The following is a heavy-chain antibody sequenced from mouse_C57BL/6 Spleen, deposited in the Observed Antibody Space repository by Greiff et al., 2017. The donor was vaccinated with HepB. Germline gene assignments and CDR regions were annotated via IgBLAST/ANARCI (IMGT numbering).Heavy chain of an antibody. CDR3: TRRGIYYFDY. Sequence: VQLQQSGAELVRPGASVTLSCKASGYTFTDYEMHWVKQTPVHGLEWIGAIDPETGGTAYNQKFKGKAILTADKSSSTAYMELRSLTSEDSAVYYCTRRGIYYFDYWGQGTTLTVSS. V-gene: IGHV1-15*01. CDR2: IDPETGGT. CDR1: GYTFTDYE. J-gene: IGHJ2*01.